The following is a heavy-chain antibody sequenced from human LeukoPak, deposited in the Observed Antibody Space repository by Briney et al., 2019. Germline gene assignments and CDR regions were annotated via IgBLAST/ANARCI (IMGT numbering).Heavy chain of an antibody. CDR3: ARTGYGSGSDDFDS. J-gene: IGHJ4*02. CDR1: GYTFTRYG. CDR2: ISPHNGNR. V-gene: IGHV1-18*01. Sequence: ASVKVSCKTSGYTFTRYGVSWVRQAPRQGLEWMGWISPHNGNRDYAQKFKDRVTMTTDTSTNTVYLELRSLRPDDTAMYYCARTGYGSGSDDFDSWGQGTLVTVSS. D-gene: IGHD3-10*01.